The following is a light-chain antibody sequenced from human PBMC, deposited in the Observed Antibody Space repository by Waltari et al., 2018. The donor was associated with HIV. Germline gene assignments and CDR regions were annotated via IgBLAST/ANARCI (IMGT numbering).Light chain of an antibody. Sequence: QSVLTQPPSASGTPGQRVTISCSGSSSNIGSNTVNWYQQLPGTAPKLLIYSNKQLPSGVPDRFSGSKSGTSASLAINGLQSEDEGDYYCAAWDDSLNAVVFGGGTKLTVL. CDR1: SSNIGSNT. J-gene: IGLJ2*01. V-gene: IGLV1-44*01. CDR2: SNK. CDR3: AAWDDSLNAVV.